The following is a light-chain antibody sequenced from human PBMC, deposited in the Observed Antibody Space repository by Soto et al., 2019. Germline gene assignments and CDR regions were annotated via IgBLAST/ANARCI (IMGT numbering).Light chain of an antibody. CDR2: KTS. J-gene: IGKJ4*01. Sequence: IVMTQSPATVSVSPGESTSLSCRASRTIGTNLGWYQQKPGQAPRLLISKTSNRATGVPARFSGSGSGTEFTLTITSLQSEDIALYYCQQYADWPLTFGGGTKVDIK. CDR3: QQYADWPLT. CDR1: RTIGTN. V-gene: IGKV3-15*01.